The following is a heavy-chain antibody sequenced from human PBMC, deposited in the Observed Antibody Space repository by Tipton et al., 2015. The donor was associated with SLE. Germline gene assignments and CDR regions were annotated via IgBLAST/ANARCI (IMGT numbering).Heavy chain of an antibody. Sequence: TLSLTCFVSGDYITSDIYYWGWIRQPPGKGLEWIGSVYDSGTTYYSPSLNSRVTISEDWSNNQFSLKLSSVTAADTAVYFCARGEIATVSTGGYFDSWGQGILVTVSS. D-gene: IGHD5/OR15-5a*01. V-gene: IGHV4-39*07. J-gene: IGHJ4*02. CDR3: ARGEIATVSTGGYFDS. CDR2: VYDSGTT. CDR1: GDYITSDIYY.